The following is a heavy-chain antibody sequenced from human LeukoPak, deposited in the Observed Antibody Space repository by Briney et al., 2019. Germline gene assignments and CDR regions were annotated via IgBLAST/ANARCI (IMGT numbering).Heavy chain of an antibody. Sequence: ASVKVSCKASGYTFTGYYMHWVRQAPGQGLEWMGWINPNSGGTNYAQKFQGRVTMTRDTTISTAYMELSRLRSDDTAVYYCARDRFSGGYFDYWGQGTLVTVSS. CDR3: ARDRFSGGYFDY. CDR1: GYTFTGYY. D-gene: IGHD2-8*02. CDR2: INPNSGGT. J-gene: IGHJ4*02. V-gene: IGHV1-2*02.